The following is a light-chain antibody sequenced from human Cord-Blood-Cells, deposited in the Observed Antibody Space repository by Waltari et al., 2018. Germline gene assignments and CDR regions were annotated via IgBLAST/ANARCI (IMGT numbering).Light chain of an antibody. J-gene: IGLJ2*01. Sequence: QSVFSQPPSVSAAAGMMVAISCYGSSSNLGQHDVSCYHQLPGTTPPPLMNENNKRPAGRRDGCSGAKSGTSATLRITGVQTGEEADYYCGTSDSSLSAVVFGGGTKLTVL. V-gene: IGLV1-51*02. CDR1: SSNLGQHD. CDR2: ENN. CDR3: GTSDSSLSAVV.